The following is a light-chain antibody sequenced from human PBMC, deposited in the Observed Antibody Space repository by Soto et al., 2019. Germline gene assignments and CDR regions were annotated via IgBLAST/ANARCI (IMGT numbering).Light chain of an antibody. CDR2: DVS. CDR3: QHYNHYSWT. V-gene: IGKV1-5*01. J-gene: IGKJ1*01. CDR1: QSISTW. Sequence: DIQMTQSPSTLSASIGDRVTITCRASQSISTWLAWYQQKPGKAPKLLIQDVSTLESGVPSRFSGTGSGTEFTLTISSLQPDDFATYYCQHYNHYSWTFGQGTKVEIK.